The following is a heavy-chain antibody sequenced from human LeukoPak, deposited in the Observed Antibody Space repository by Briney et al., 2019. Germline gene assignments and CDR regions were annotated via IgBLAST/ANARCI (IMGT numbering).Heavy chain of an antibody. Sequence: SETLSLTCAVYGGSFSGYYWSWIRQPAGKGLEWIGRIYTSGSTNYNPSLKSRVTMSVDTSKNQFSLKLSPVTAADTAVYYCARDGSREVTKGSMDVWGKGTTVTISS. CDR1: GGSFSGYY. V-gene: IGHV4-4*07. CDR3: ARDGSREVTKGSMDV. D-gene: IGHD4-17*01. J-gene: IGHJ6*03. CDR2: IYTSGST.